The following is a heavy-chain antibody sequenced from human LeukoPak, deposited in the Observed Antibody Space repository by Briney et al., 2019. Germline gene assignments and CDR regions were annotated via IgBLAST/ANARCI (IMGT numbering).Heavy chain of an antibody. CDR3: ARGMPYYFDY. CDR2: INHSGST. V-gene: IGHV4-34*01. J-gene: IGHJ4*02. CDR1: GGSFSGYY. Sequence: PSETLSLTCAVYGGSFSGYYWSWIRKPPGKGLEWIGEINHSGSTNYNPSLKSRVTISIDTSKNQFSLRLNSVTAADTAVYYCARGMPYYFDYWGQGTLVTVSS. D-gene: IGHD2-2*01.